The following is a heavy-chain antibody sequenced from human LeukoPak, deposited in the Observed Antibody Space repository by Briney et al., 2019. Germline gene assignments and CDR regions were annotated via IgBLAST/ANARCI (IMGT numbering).Heavy chain of an antibody. CDR3: ARVGYSSSSYAFDI. D-gene: IGHD6-13*01. J-gene: IGHJ3*02. Sequence: PSETLSLTCTVSGGSISSSSYYWGWIRQPPGKGLEWIGSIYYSGSTHYNPSLKSRVTISVDTSKNQFSLKLSSVTAADTAVYYCARVGYSSSSYAFDIWGQGTMVTVSS. V-gene: IGHV4-39*07. CDR2: IYYSGST. CDR1: GGSISSSSYY.